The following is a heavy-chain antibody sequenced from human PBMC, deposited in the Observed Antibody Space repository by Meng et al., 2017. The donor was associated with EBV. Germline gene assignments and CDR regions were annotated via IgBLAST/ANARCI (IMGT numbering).Heavy chain of an antibody. CDR3: AHIIAARPFDY. V-gene: IGHV2-5*02. Sequence: QFTLKESGPTLVEPTQTLTLTCTFSGFSLSTRGVGVGWIRQPPGKALEWLALIYWDDDKRYSSSLKSRLTITKDASKNQVVLTMTNMDPVDAATYYCAHIIAARPFDYWGQGTLVTVSS. CDR2: IYWDDDK. J-gene: IGHJ4*02. D-gene: IGHD6-6*01. CDR1: GFSLSTRGVG.